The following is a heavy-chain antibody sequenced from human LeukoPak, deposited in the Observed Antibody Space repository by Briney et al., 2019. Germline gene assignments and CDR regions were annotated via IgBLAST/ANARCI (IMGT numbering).Heavy chain of an antibody. CDR1: GFTFSSYA. J-gene: IGHJ4*02. Sequence: QPGGPLSLSCAASGFTFSSYAMSGVRQAPGKGLELVSTICGSCGVTYYADSVKGRFTISRDNSKNTLYLQTNSLRDEDTALYYCAKAGIGVVGYFDYWGQGTLVTVS. CDR2: ICGSCGVT. CDR3: AKAGIGVVGYFDY. D-gene: IGHD6-19*01. V-gene: IGHV3-23*01.